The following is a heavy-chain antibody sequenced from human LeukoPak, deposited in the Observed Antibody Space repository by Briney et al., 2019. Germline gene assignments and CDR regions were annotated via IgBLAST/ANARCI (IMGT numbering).Heavy chain of an antibody. J-gene: IGHJ4*02. CDR3: ARETTVTTNDY. Sequence: AGGSLRLSCTASGFTFSSYAMNWVRQAPGKGLEWVANIKQDGSEKYYVDSVKGRFTISRDNAKNSLYLQMNSLRAEDTAVYYCARETTVTTNDYWGQGTLVTVSS. D-gene: IGHD4-17*01. CDR1: GFTFSSYA. V-gene: IGHV3-7*04. CDR2: IKQDGSEK.